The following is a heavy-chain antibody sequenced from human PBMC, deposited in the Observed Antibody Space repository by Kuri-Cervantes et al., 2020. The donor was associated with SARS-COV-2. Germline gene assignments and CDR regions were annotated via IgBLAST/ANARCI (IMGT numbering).Heavy chain of an antibody. CDR1: GGSFSGYY. CDR3: ARGRIGYSSGWSYWYFDL. Sequence: GSLRLSCAVYGGSFSGYYWSWIRQPPGKGLEWIGEINHSGSTNYNPSLKSRVTISVDTSKNQFFLKLSSVTAADTAVYYCARGRIGYSSGWSYWYFDLWGRGTLVTVSS. V-gene: IGHV4-34*01. D-gene: IGHD6-19*01. J-gene: IGHJ2*01. CDR2: INHSGST.